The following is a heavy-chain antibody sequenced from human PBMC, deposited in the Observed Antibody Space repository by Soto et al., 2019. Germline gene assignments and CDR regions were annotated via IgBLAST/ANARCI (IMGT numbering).Heavy chain of an antibody. V-gene: IGHV3-73*02. CDR3: ARHHLDVPVASEIDY. D-gene: IGHD6-19*01. Sequence: EVQLVESGGGSVQPGGSLKLSCAASGFTFSGSTIHWVRQTSGKGREWVGRIPSKINTYATAYAASVKGRFTISRDNSKKTAYLQMNSLKIEDTAVYYCARHHLDVPVASEIDYWGQGTLVTVSS. J-gene: IGHJ4*02. CDR1: GFTFSGST. CDR2: IPSKINTYAT.